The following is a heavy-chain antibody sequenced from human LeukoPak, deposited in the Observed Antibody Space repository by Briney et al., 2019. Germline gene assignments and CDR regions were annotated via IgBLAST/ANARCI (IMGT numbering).Heavy chain of an antibody. CDR2: ISAYNGYT. CDR3: SRVGGSYEGLIDY. V-gene: IGHV1-18*01. Sequence: ATVNVSCNASGYTFTSYPIGWVRQAPGPGHERMGWISAYNGYTNYAKTLLGRVTMTTDTSTRTAYMELRSLRTADTTKLYCSRVGGSYEGLIDYWGQGTLVTVSS. CDR1: GYTFTSYP. D-gene: IGHD1-26*01. J-gene: IGHJ4*02.